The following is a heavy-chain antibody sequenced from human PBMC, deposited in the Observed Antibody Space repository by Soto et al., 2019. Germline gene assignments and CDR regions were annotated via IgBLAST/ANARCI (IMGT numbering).Heavy chain of an antibody. V-gene: IGHV3-11*01. CDR3: ARARYNWNYLDY. J-gene: IGHJ4*02. Sequence: GGSLRLSCAASGFTFSDYYMSWIRQAPGKGLEWVSYISSSGSTIYYADSVKGRFTISRDNAKNSLYLQMNSLRAEGTAVYYCARARYNWNYLDYWGQGTLVTVSS. CDR1: GFTFSDYY. CDR2: ISSSGSTI. D-gene: IGHD1-20*01.